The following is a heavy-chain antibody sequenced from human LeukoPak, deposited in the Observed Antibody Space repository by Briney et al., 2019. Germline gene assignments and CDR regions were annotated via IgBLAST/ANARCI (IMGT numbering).Heavy chain of an antibody. V-gene: IGHV3-30*03. D-gene: IGHD3-3*01. CDR3: ARPPKYDFWSGYFLADAFDI. CDR2: ISYDGSNK. J-gene: IGHJ3*02. CDR1: GFTFSSYG. Sequence: GGSLRLSCAASGFTFSSYGMHWVRQAPGKGLEWVAVISYDGSNKYYADSVKGRFTISRDNAKNSLYLQMNSLRAEDTAVYYCARPPKYDFWSGYFLADAFDIWGQGTMVTVSS.